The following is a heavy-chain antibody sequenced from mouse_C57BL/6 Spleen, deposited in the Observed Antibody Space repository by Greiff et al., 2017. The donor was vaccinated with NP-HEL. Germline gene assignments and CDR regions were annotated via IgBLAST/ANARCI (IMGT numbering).Heavy chain of an antibody. D-gene: IGHD1-1*01. CDR3: ARDYYGSSHDY. CDR2: INPGSGGT. CDR1: GYAFTNYL. J-gene: IGHJ2*01. Sequence: QVQLQQSGAELVRPGTSVKVSCKASGYAFTNYLIEWVEQRPGQGLEWIGVINPGSGGTNYNEKFKGKATLTADKSSSTAYMQLSSLTSEDSAVYFCARDYYGSSHDYWGQGTTLTVSS. V-gene: IGHV1-54*01.